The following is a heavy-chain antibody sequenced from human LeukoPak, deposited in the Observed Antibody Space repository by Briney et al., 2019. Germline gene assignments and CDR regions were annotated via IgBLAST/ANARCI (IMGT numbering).Heavy chain of an antibody. J-gene: IGHJ4*02. D-gene: IGHD4-17*01. CDR1: GFTFSSFS. V-gene: IGHV3-30*03. CDR2: ISYDGSNK. Sequence: GGSLRLSCAASGFTFSSFSMNWVRQAPGKGLEWVAVISYDGSNKYYADSVKGRFTISRDNSKNTLYLQMNSLRAEDTAVYYCARVRYGDYDRAFDYWGQGTLVTVSS. CDR3: ARVRYGDYDRAFDY.